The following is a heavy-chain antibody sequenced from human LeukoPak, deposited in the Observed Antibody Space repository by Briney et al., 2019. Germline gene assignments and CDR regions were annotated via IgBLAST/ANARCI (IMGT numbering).Heavy chain of an antibody. D-gene: IGHD3-10*01. CDR3: ARDGEYGTGSYYRGCFDY. J-gene: IGHJ4*02. CDR2: IHPRSGET. V-gene: IGHV1-2*02. Sequence: ASVKVSCKASGYTFTGYYMHWVRQAPGQGLEWMGWIHPRSGETNYAQKFQGRVTMTRDTSISTAYMDLSSLGSDDTAVYYCARDGEYGTGSYYRGCFDYWGQGILVTVSS. CDR1: GYTFTGYY.